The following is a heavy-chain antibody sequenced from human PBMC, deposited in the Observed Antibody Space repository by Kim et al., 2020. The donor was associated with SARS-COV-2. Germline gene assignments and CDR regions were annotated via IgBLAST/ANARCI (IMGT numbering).Heavy chain of an antibody. CDR3: AKTLVRGVGGGG. CDR1: GYSFNSYH. J-gene: IGHJ6*02. CDR2: INPSGGST. V-gene: IGHV1-46*03. D-gene: IGHD3-10*01. Sequence: ASVKVSCKTSGYSFNSYHIHWVRQAPGQGLEWMGIINPSGGSTYYAQKFQGRVSMTRDTSTSTAYMELSSLRSEDTAVYYCAKTLVRGVGGGGWGQGTT.